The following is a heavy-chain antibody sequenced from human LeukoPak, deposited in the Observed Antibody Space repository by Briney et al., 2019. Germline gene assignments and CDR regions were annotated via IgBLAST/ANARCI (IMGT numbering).Heavy chain of an antibody. CDR2: IYYSGNT. D-gene: IGHD3-10*01. J-gene: IGHJ4*02. V-gene: IGHV4-39*01. Sequence: SETLSLTCTVSGDSIIVDNYYWGWIRRPPGKGLESIGSIYYSGNTYYNPSLKSRVSISVDTSKNQFSLKVTSVTAADTAVYYSARHVGHYYGSGTLPYYYVYWGQGTLVTVSS. CDR1: GDSIIVDNYY. CDR3: ARHVGHYYGSGTLPYYYVY.